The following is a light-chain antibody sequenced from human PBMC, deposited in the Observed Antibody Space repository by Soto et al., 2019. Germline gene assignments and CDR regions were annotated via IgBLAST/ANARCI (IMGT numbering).Light chain of an antibody. Sequence: QSVLTQPPSASGTPGQRVTISCSGSSSNIGRNTVTWYQQLPGTAPRVLIHTNNQRPSGVPDRFSGSKSGTSASLAISGLQSEDEGAYYCASWDDSVLAHVVFGGGTKVTVL. J-gene: IGLJ2*01. CDR2: TNN. V-gene: IGLV1-44*01. CDR1: SSNIGRNT. CDR3: ASWDDSVLAHVV.